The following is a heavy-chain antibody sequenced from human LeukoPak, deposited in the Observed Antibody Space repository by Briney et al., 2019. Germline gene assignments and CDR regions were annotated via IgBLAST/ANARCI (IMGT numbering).Heavy chain of an antibody. CDR3: AKQFYDSSGYYYVMDY. CDR1: GFTFSSYG. D-gene: IGHD3-22*01. J-gene: IGHJ4*02. Sequence: GGSLRLSCAASGFTFSSYGMHWVRQAPGKGLEWVAFIRYDGSNKYYADSVKGRVTISRDNSKNTLYLQMNSLRAEDTAVYYCAKQFYDSSGYYYVMDYWGQGTLVTVSS. CDR2: IRYDGSNK. V-gene: IGHV3-30*02.